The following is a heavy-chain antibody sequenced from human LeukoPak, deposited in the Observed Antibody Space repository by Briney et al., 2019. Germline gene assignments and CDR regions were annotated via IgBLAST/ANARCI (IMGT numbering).Heavy chain of an antibody. D-gene: IGHD6-19*01. Sequence: GGPLRLSCAASGFTFSSYWMSWVRQAPGKGLEWVANIKQDGSEKYYVDSVKGRFTISRDNAKNSLYLQMNSLRDEDTAVYYCARAPSSGWYYFDYWGQGTLVTVSS. CDR3: ARAPSSGWYYFDY. V-gene: IGHV3-7*04. J-gene: IGHJ4*02. CDR2: IKQDGSEK. CDR1: GFTFSSYW.